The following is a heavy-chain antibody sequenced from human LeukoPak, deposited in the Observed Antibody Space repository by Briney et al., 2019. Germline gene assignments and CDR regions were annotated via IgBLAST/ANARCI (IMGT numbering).Heavy chain of an antibody. J-gene: IGHJ6*03. CDR1: GGSFSGYY. Sequence: SETLSLTCAVYGGSFSGYYWSWIRQPAGKGLEWIGRIYASGSTNYNPSLKSRVTMSVDASKNQFSLKLSSVTAADTAVYYCARELNYYYYMDVWGKGTTVTVSS. CDR3: ARELNYYYYMDV. CDR2: IYASGST. V-gene: IGHV4-4*07.